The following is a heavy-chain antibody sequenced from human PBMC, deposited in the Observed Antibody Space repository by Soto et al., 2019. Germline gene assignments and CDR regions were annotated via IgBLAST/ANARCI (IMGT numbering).Heavy chain of an antibody. V-gene: IGHV1-69*13. D-gene: IGHD3-22*01. CDR1: GGTFSNYA. J-gene: IGHJ4*02. Sequence: SVKVSCKASGGTFSNYAISWVRQAPGQGLEWMGGIIPIFGTANYAQKFQGRVTITADESTSTAYMELSSLTSEDTAMYYCARDGTYYDSSGYYYLYWGQGTLVTVSS. CDR2: IIPIFGTA. CDR3: ARDGTYYDSSGYYYLY.